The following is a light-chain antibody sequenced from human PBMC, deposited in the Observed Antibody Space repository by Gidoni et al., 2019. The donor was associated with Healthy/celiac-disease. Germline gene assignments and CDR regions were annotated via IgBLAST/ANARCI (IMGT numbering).Light chain of an antibody. V-gene: IGKV3-11*01. Sequence: EIVLTQSPATLSLSPGERATISCRASQSVSSYLAWYQQKPGQAPRLLIYDASNRATGIPARFSGSGSGTDFPLTISGLEPEDFAIYYCQQRSNWPLLFTFGPGTKVNIK. CDR2: DAS. CDR1: QSVSSY. CDR3: QQRSNWPLLFT. J-gene: IGKJ3*01.